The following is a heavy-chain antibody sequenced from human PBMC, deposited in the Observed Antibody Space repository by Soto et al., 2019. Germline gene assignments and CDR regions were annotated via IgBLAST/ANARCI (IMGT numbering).Heavy chain of an antibody. CDR2: GSYSGTT. J-gene: IGHJ4*02. V-gene: IGHV4-61*01. CDR1: GVSVSSGSFY. CDR3: ARGATVTQSDY. D-gene: IGHD4-17*01. Sequence: SETLSLTCTVSGVSVSSGSFYWAWIRQPPGKGLEWIGFGSYSGTTNYKPSLKSRVTISVDTSRSQISLKVSSLTAADTAVYYCARGATVTQSDYWGRGTLVTVSS.